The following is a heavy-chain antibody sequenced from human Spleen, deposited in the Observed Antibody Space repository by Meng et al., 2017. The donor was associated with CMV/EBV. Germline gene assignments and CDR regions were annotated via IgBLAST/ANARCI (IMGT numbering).Heavy chain of an antibody. Sequence: ASVKVSCKSSGYSFTSNGISWVRQAPGQGLEWMGWISAYNGYTNYAQKLQGRVTMTTDTSTSTAYMELRSLRSDDTAVYYCARDQRAVGISGTTVAFDYWGQGTRVTVSS. CDR3: ARDQRAVGISGTTVAFDY. CDR2: ISAYNGYT. J-gene: IGHJ4*02. V-gene: IGHV1-18*01. D-gene: IGHD1-7*01. CDR1: GYSFTSNG.